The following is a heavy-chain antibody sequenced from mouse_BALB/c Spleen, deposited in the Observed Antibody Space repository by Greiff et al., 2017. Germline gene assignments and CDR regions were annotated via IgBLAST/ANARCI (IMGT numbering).Heavy chain of an antibody. CDR1: GFNIKDTY. CDR3: ARGAYYRYDEGAWFAY. J-gene: IGHJ3*01. D-gene: IGHD2-14*01. V-gene: IGHV14-3*02. Sequence: VQLKQSGAELVKPGASVKLSCTASGFNIKDTYMHWVKQRPEQGLEWIGRIDPANGNTKYDPKFQGKATITADTSSNTAYLQLSSLTSEDTAVYYCARGAYYRYDEGAWFAYWGQGTLVTVSA. CDR2: IDPANGNT.